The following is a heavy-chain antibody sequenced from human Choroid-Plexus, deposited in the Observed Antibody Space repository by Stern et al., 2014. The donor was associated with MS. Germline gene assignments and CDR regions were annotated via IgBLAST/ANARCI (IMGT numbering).Heavy chain of an antibody. CDR1: GYIFTGYY. J-gene: IGHJ6*02. V-gene: IGHV1-2*02. Sequence: QLVQSGAEVKKPGASVKVSCKTSGYIFTGYYIHWVRQAPGQGLEWMAWINPNTGGTKNAQKFQGRVTMSRDTSISTAYVELCSLTSDDTAVYYCARDQRGITIFGVVTDYYYLGMDVWGQGTTVTVSS. CDR2: INPNTGGT. D-gene: IGHD3-3*01. CDR3: ARDQRGITIFGVVTDYYYLGMDV.